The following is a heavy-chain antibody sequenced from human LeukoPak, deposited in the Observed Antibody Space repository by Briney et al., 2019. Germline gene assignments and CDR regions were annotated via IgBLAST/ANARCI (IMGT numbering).Heavy chain of an antibody. Sequence: PGWSLRRSCAAWRLTFSSSAMNWVGQAPCKGLEWVAVISYDGLINKYYADSVKGRFPISRDNSKNTLYLQMDSLRAEDTAVYYCARLDPHGGGSQKWQQLPLSNYYYYDMDVWGQGTKVTVSS. CDR3: ARLDPHGGGSQKWQQLPLSNYYYYDMDV. J-gene: IGHJ6*01. CDR2: ISYDGLINK. V-gene: IGHV3-30*04. D-gene: IGHD6-13*01. CDR1: RLTFSSSA.